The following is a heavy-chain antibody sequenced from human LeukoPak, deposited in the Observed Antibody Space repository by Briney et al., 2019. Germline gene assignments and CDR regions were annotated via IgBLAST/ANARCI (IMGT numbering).Heavy chain of an antibody. Sequence: PSETLSLTCTVSGGSISSGSYYWSWIRQPAGKGLEWIGRIFTSGSTNYNPSLKSRVTISMDTSKNQFSLKLSAVTAADTAVYYCARHLSIRYGSGSYLGYYFDYWGQGTLVTVSS. CDR3: ARHLSIRYGSGSYLGYYFDY. D-gene: IGHD3-10*01. J-gene: IGHJ4*02. CDR1: GGSISSGSYY. V-gene: IGHV4-61*02. CDR2: IFTSGST.